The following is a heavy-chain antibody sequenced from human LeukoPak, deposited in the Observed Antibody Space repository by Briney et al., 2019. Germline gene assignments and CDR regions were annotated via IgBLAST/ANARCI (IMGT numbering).Heavy chain of an antibody. D-gene: IGHD3-10*01. CDR1: GYTFTGSGWY. J-gene: IGHJ4*02. V-gene: IGHV1-2*02. CDR2: IHPNNGAT. Sequence: ASVKVSCKASGYTFTGSGWYLYWLRQAPGQGLECVGWIHPNNGATLYAQKFQGRVAMTTDTSISTAYMEMSRLRPDDTAMYYCARDGPAQMVDFDYWGQETLVTVSS. CDR3: ARDGPAQMVDFDY.